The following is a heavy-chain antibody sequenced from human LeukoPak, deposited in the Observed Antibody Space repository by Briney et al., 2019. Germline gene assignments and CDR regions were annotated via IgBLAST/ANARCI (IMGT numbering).Heavy chain of an antibody. CDR1: GYSFSGYW. CDR3: VGSTGSPYYFDY. V-gene: IGHV5-51*01. CDR2: LYPGNSET. Sequence: GESLKISCKASGYSFSGYWIGWVRQMPGKDLEWMAILYPGNSETRYSPSFQGQVTVSADESISTAYLQWSSLKASDTAMYYCVGSTGSPYYFDYWGQGTLVTVSS. J-gene: IGHJ4*02. D-gene: IGHD3-9*01.